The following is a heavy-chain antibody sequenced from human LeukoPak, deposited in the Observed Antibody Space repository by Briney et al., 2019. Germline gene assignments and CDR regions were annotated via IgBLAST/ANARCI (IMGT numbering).Heavy chain of an antibody. Sequence: GGSLRLSCAASGFSFSDYSMNWVRQAPGKGLEWVSSIRSSTSNIYYADSVKGRFTISRENAKNSLSLQMNSLRAEDTAVYYCVRQQTSHGNFDYWGQGTLVTVSS. CDR1: GFSFSDYS. CDR3: VRQQTSHGNFDY. V-gene: IGHV3-21*04. J-gene: IGHJ4*02. CDR2: IRSSTSNI. D-gene: IGHD1-26*01.